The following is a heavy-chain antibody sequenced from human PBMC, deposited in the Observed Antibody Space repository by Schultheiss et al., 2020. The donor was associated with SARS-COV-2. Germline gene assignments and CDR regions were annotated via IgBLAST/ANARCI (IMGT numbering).Heavy chain of an antibody. V-gene: IGHV3-23*01. D-gene: IGHD1-7*01. CDR3: AKGHWNYALDY. J-gene: IGHJ4*02. CDR2: ISGSGVTT. CDR1: GFTFSSNA. Sequence: GGSLRLSCAASGFTFSSNAMSWVRQAPGKGLEWVSAISGSGVTTYYADSVKGRFTISRDNSKNTLYLQMNSLRAEDTAVYYCAKGHWNYALDYWGQGTLVTVSS.